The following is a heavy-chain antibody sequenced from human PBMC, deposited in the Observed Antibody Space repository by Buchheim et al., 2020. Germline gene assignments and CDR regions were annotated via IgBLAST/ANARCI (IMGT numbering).Heavy chain of an antibody. D-gene: IGHD6-13*01. CDR3: AKAQSWYYFDY. J-gene: IGHJ4*02. CDR2: ISYDGSNK. Sequence: QVQLVESGGGVVQPGRSLRLSCAASGFTFSSYGMHWVRQAPGKGLEWVAVISYDGSNKYYADSVKGRFTISRDNSKNTLYLKMNSLRAEDTAVYYCAKAQSWYYFDYWGQGTL. CDR1: GFTFSSYG. V-gene: IGHV3-30*18.